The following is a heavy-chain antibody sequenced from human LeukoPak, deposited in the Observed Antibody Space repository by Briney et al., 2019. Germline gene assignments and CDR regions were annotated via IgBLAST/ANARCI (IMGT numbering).Heavy chain of an antibody. CDR3: ARVDSSGWYSHFDY. V-gene: IGHV1-69*13. Sequence: SVKVSCKASGGTFSSYAISWVRQAPGQGLEWMRGIIPIFGTANYAQKFQGRVTITADESTSTAYMELSSLRSEDTAVYYCARVDSSGWYSHFDYWGQGTLVTVSS. J-gene: IGHJ4*02. CDR2: IIPIFGTA. D-gene: IGHD6-19*01. CDR1: GGTFSSYA.